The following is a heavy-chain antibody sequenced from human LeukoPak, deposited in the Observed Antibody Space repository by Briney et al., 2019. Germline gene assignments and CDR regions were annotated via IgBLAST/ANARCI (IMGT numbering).Heavy chain of an antibody. D-gene: IGHD2-15*01. CDR2: IYYSGST. Sequence: PSETLSLTCTVSGGSISSGDYYWSWIHQPPGKGLEWIGYIYYSGSTYYNPSLKSRVTISVDTSKNQFSLKLSSVTAADTAVYYCARAGSSYHHFVYWGQGTLVTVSS. V-gene: IGHV4-30-4*01. CDR1: GGSISSGDYY. CDR3: ARAGSSYHHFVY. J-gene: IGHJ4*02.